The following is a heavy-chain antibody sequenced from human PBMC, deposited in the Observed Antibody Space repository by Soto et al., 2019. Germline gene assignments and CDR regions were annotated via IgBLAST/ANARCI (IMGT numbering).Heavy chain of an antibody. CDR1: GFTFDDYG. Sequence: EVQLVESGGGVVRPGGSLRLSCAASGFTFDDYGMSWVRQVSGKGLEWVSGINWNGGSTGYADSVKGRFTISRDNAKNSVYLQMKSLRAEDTALYYCARGYCSGGSCYSGPDYWGQGTLVTVSS. CDR2: INWNGGST. J-gene: IGHJ4*02. V-gene: IGHV3-20*04. D-gene: IGHD2-15*01. CDR3: ARGYCSGGSCYSGPDY.